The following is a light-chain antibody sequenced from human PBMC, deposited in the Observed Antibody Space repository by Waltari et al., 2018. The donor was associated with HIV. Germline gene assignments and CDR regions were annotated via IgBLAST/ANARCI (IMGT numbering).Light chain of an antibody. CDR1: QAIKTY. CDR3: QQSFSTPWT. CDR2: DAT. Sequence: SSLSAYMGNRITINCRASQAIKTYLKWYAQRPGEAPKLLIFDATRLHTGVTNRFSGTGSGTHFTHTISSLQPEDSGTYYCQQSFSTPWTFGQGTKV. J-gene: IGKJ1*01. V-gene: IGKV1-39*01.